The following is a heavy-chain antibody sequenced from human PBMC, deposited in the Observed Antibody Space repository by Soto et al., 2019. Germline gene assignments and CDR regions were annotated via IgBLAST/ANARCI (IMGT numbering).Heavy chain of an antibody. D-gene: IGHD2-2*01. CDR3: ASSRDVWYAFDI. CDR1: GFTFSSSA. Sequence: EVQLVESGGDLVQPGGSLRLSCAASGFTFSSSAMHWVRQAPGKGLEYVSAISSDGGNTYYANSVKGRFTISRDNSKNILYPQMGSLRAEDRAVYCCASSRDVWYAFDIWGQGTMVTVSS. V-gene: IGHV3-64*01. CDR2: ISSDGGNT. J-gene: IGHJ3*02.